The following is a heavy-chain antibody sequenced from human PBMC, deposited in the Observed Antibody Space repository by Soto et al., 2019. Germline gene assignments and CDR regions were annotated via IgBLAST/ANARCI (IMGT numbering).Heavy chain of an antibody. CDR1: GYTFLNYG. CDR3: AKDRGYGSRYDH. Sequence: GPEVKKPGASVKVSCKASGYTFLNYGINWIRQAPGQGLEWMGGIQTDTGHPNVAQKFRDRVTMTTDTSTGTSYMEMRSLRSGDTATYYCAKDRGYGSRYDHWGQGTLVTVSS. J-gene: IGHJ4*02. V-gene: IGHV1-18*01. D-gene: IGHD3-10*01. CDR2: IQTDTGHP.